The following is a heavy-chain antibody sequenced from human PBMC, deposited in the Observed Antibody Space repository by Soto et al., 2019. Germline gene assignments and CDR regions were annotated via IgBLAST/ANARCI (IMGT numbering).Heavy chain of an antibody. D-gene: IGHD4-17*01. V-gene: IGHV3-11*05. CDR3: AAGIGVYGINWFDP. J-gene: IGHJ5*02. CDR2: SRSDGTYT. Sequence: QVQLVESGGGLVKPGGSLRLSCAASGFTFSDYYMSWIRQAPGKGLEWLSYSRSDGTYTYHVDSVKGRFTISRDNAKNSLYLQVNSLRADDTAVYYCAAGIGVYGINWFDPWGPGTLVPVSS. CDR1: GFTFSDYY.